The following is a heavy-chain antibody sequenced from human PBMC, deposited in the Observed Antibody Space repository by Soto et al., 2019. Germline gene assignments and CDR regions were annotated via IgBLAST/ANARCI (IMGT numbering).Heavy chain of an antibody. CDR3: ARQYSGSYYGYYGMDV. CDR1: GGSISSYY. D-gene: IGHD1-26*01. J-gene: IGHJ6*02. Sequence: SETLSLTCTVSGGSISSYYWSWIRQPPGKGLEWIGSIYYSGSTYYNPSLKSRVTISVDTSKNQFSLKLSSVTAADTAVYYCARQYSGSYYGYYGMDVWGQGTTVTVSS. CDR2: IYYSGST. V-gene: IGHV4-59*05.